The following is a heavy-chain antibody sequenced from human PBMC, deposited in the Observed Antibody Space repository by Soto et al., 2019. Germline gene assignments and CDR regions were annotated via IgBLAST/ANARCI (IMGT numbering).Heavy chain of an antibody. CDR3: ARTTIFGVVIYYFDY. J-gene: IGHJ4*02. D-gene: IGHD3-3*01. CDR1: GGSISSGGYY. Sequence: QVQLQESGPGLVKPSQTLSLTCTVSGGSISSGGYYWSWIRQHPGKGLEWIGYIYYSGSTYYNPSLKSRAPISVDTSKNQVSLKLSSVTAADTAVYYCARTTIFGVVIYYFDYWGQGTLVTVSS. CDR2: IYYSGST. V-gene: IGHV4-31*03.